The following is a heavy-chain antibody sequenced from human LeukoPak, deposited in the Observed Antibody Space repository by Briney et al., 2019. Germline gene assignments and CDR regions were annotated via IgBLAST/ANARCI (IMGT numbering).Heavy chain of an antibody. Sequence: PGGSLRLSCTASGFTFSNYGMHWVRQAPGKGLEWVAFIRYDGSNKYYADSVKGRFTISRDNSKNTMYLQMNSLRAEDTAVYYCAKDLMTTVDYWGQGTLVTVSS. J-gene: IGHJ4*02. D-gene: IGHD4-17*01. V-gene: IGHV3-30*02. CDR2: IRYDGSNK. CDR3: AKDLMTTVDY. CDR1: GFTFSNYG.